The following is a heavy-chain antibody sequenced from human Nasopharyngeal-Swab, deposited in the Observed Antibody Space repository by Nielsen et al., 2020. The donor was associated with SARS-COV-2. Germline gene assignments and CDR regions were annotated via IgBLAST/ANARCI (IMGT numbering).Heavy chain of an antibody. J-gene: IGHJ4*02. CDR1: GFTFRIDS. D-gene: IGHD6-13*01. V-gene: IGHV3-23*01. CDR3: ARDWATGINY. CDR2: ISNSGSST. Sequence: GESLKISCAASGFTFRIDSMSWVRQAPGKGLEWVSTISNSGSSTYYADSVKGRFTISRDNSENMLYLQMNSLRADDTAVYYCARDWATGINYWGQGTLVTVSS.